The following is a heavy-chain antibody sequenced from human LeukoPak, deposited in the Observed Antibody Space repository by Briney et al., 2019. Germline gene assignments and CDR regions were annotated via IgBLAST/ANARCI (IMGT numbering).Heavy chain of an antibody. D-gene: IGHD1-26*01. V-gene: IGHV3-53*01. J-gene: IGHJ4*02. CDR3: SSGTQFFRFDY. CDR1: GFTVSYNF. Sequence: GGSLRLSCAASGFTVSYNFMSWVRQAPGKGLEWVLVIYSGGSTYYADSVKGRFTISRDNSKNTLYLQMNSLRAEDTAVYYCSSGTQFFRFDYWGQGTLVTVSS. CDR2: IYSGGST.